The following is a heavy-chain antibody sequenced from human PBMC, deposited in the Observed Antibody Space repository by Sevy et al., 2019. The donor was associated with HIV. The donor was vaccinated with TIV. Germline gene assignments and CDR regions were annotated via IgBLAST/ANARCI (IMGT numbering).Heavy chain of an antibody. D-gene: IGHD1-26*01. J-gene: IGHJ6*02. CDR1: GFTFSSYW. CDR2: IKQDGSEK. Sequence: GGSLRLSCAASGFTFSSYWMSWVRQAPGKGLEWEANIKQDGSEKNYVDSVKGRFTISRDNAKNSLYLQMNSLRAEDTAAYYCAGGKVVGATRYYYYYGMDVWGQGTTVTVSS. CDR3: AGGKVVGATRYYYYYGMDV. V-gene: IGHV3-7*01.